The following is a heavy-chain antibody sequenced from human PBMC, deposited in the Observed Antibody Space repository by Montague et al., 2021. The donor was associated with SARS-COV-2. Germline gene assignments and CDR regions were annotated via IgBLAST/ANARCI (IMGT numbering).Heavy chain of an antibody. CDR2: IYYSGST. D-gene: IGHD6-13*01. V-gene: IGHV4-39*01. J-gene: IGHJ5*02. Sequence: SETLSLTCTVSGGSISSSSYYWGWIRQPPGKELEWIGSIYYSGSTYYNPSLKSRVTISVDTYKNQLSLKLSSVTAADTAVYYCARKEMKYSSVWSKGGNWFDPWGQGTLVTVSS. CDR1: GGSISSSSYY. CDR3: ARKEMKYSSVWSKGGNWFDP.